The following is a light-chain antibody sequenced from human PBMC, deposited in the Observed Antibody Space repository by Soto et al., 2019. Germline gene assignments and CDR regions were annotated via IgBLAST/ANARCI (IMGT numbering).Light chain of an antibody. V-gene: IGKV1-33*01. CDR3: QQYNDLIT. Sequence: DIQMTQSPSSLSASVGDRVTITCQASQDIRKNLNWYQQKPGKAPKLLMYSVSNLETGVPSRFSGSGSGTDFALTITSLQPEDVSTYYCQQYNDLITFGGGTKVEIK. J-gene: IGKJ4*01. CDR1: QDIRKN. CDR2: SVS.